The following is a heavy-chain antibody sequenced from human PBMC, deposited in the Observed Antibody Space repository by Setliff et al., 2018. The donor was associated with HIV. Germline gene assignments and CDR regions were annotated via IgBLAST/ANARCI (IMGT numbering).Heavy chain of an antibody. Sequence: PSETLSLTCTVSGGSISSYYWSWIRQPPGKGLEWIGYIYTSGSTNYNPSLKSRVTISVDTSKNQFSLKLSSVTAADTAVYYCARSPGGYDYVWGSYRFYYMDVWGKGTTVTVSS. CDR3: ARSPGGYDYVWGSYRFYYMDV. D-gene: IGHD3-16*02. V-gene: IGHV4-4*08. J-gene: IGHJ6*03. CDR1: GGSISSYY. CDR2: IYTSGST.